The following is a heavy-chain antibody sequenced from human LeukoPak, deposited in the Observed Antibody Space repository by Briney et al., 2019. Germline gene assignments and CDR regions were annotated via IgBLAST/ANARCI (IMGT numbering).Heavy chain of an antibody. CDR1: GGSIRGFSYY. Sequence: SETLSLTCTVSGGSIRGFSYYWGWTRQPPGKGLQWIGSVYYSGSAYYSPPLKSRVTILVDTSKNQFSLNLSSLTAADTAVYYCARTAAAAGDPFDFWGQGILVTVSS. D-gene: IGHD6-13*01. V-gene: IGHV4-39*07. J-gene: IGHJ4*02. CDR2: VYYSGSA. CDR3: ARTAAAAGDPFDF.